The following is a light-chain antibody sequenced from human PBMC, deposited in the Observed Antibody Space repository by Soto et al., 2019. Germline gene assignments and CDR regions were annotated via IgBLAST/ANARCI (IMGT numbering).Light chain of an antibody. CDR2: KAS. J-gene: IGKJ1*01. CDR1: QSISVW. V-gene: IGKV1-5*03. CDR3: HQYGSSPQT. Sequence: DIQMTQSPSTLSASVGDRVTITCRASQSISVWLAWYQQKAGKAPNLLIYKASRLESGVPSRFSGSGSETEFTLTVDRLEPEDFAVYYCHQYGSSPQTFGRGTKVEIK.